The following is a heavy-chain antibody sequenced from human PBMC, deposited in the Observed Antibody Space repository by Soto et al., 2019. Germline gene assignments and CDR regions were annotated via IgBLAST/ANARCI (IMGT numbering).Heavy chain of an antibody. CDR2: IIPILGIA. CDR3: ARDRDIYSGYDFAAFDI. J-gene: IGHJ3*02. D-gene: IGHD5-12*01. V-gene: IGHV1-69*08. CDR1: GGTFSSYT. Sequence: QVQLVQSGAGVKKPGSSVKVSCKASGGTFSSYTISWVRQAPGQGLEWMGRIIPILGIANYAQKFQGRVTITADKSTSTAYMELSSLRSEDTAVYYCARDRDIYSGYDFAAFDIWGQGTMVTVSS.